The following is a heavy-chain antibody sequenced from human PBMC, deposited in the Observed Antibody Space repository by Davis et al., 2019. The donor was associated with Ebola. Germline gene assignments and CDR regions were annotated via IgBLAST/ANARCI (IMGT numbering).Heavy chain of an antibody. V-gene: IGHV3-64*01. J-gene: IGHJ4*03. CDR3: ARAAFPYYYGSGSPYYFDY. D-gene: IGHD3-10*01. CDR2: ISSNGGST. Sequence: GESLKISCAASGFTFSSYAMHWVRQAPGKGLEYVSAISSNGGSTYYANSVKGRFTISRDNSKNTLYHQMGSLRAEDMAVYYCARAAFPYYYGSGSPYYFDYWGQGTTVTVSS. CDR1: GFTFSSYA.